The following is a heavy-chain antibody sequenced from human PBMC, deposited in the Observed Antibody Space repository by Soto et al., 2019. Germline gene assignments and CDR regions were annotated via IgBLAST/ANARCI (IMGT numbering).Heavy chain of an antibody. J-gene: IGHJ4*02. CDR2: IIPILGIA. CDR1: GGTFSSYT. D-gene: IGHD2-2*01. Sequence: QVLLVQSGAEVKKPGSSVKVSCKASGGTFSSYTISWVRQAPGQGLEWMGRIIPILGIANYAQKFQGRVTITADKSTSTAYMELSSLRSEDTAVYYCARELDYCSSTSCHFDYWGQGTLVTVSS. V-gene: IGHV1-69*08. CDR3: ARELDYCSSTSCHFDY.